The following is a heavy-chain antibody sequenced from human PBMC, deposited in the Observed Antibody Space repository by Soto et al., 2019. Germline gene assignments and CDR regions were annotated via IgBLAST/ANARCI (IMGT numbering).Heavy chain of an antibody. CDR1: GYTFTSYG. J-gene: IGHJ4*02. CDR3: ARSAAYYYDSSGYSPPYFDY. D-gene: IGHD3-22*01. V-gene: IGHV1-18*04. CDR2: ISAYNGNT. Sequence: ASVKVSCKASGYTFTSYGISWVRQAPGQGLEWTGWISAYNGNTNYAQKLQGRVTMTTDTSTSTAYMELRSLRSDDTAVYYCARSAAYYYDSSGYSPPYFDYWGQGTLVTVSS.